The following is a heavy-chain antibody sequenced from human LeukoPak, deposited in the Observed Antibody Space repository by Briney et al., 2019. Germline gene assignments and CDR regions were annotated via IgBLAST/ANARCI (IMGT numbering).Heavy chain of an antibody. CDR3: AKEFNRGLPDY. Sequence: GSLRLSCAASGFTFSTYGMHWVRQAPGKGLEWVAVISYDGSNGYYADSVKGRFTISRDNSKNTLYLQMSSLRAEDTAFYYCAKEFNRGLPDYWGQGTLVTVPS. D-gene: IGHD2-21*01. CDR2: ISYDGSNG. J-gene: IGHJ4*02. CDR1: GFTFSTYG. V-gene: IGHV3-30*18.